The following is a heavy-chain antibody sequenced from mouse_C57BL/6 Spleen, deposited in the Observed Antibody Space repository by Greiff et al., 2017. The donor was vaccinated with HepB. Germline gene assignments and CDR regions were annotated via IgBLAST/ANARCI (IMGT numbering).Heavy chain of an antibody. Sequence: QVQLQQPGAELVKPGASVKLSCKASGYTFTSYWMHWVKQRPGQGLEWIGMIHPNSGSTNYNEKFKSKATLTVDKSSSTAYMQLSSLTSEDSAVYYCARWDYDYLSYWYFDVWGTGTTVTVSS. V-gene: IGHV1-64*01. CDR2: IHPNSGST. J-gene: IGHJ1*03. D-gene: IGHD2-4*01. CDR1: GYTFTSYW. CDR3: ARWDYDYLSYWYFDV.